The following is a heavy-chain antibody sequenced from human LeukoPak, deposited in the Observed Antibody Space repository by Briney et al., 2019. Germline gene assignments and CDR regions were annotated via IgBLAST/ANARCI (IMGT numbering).Heavy chain of an antibody. CDR2: IRYDGSNK. D-gene: IGHD3-22*01. CDR1: GFTFSSYG. CDR3: ARDAYYDSSGYYRY. V-gene: IGHV3-30*02. Sequence: PGGSLRLSCAASGFTFSSYGMHWVRQAPGKGLEWVAFIRYDGSNKYYADSVKGRFTISRDNSKNTLYLQMNSLRAEDTAVYYCARDAYYDSSGYYRYWGQGTLVTVSS. J-gene: IGHJ4*02.